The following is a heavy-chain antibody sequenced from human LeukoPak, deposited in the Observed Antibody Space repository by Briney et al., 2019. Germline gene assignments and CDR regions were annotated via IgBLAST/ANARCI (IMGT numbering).Heavy chain of an antibody. V-gene: IGHV7-4-1*02. D-gene: IGHD2-15*01. CDR3: ARDVVVVAATNYYYYGMDV. CDR2: INTNTGNP. Sequence: GASVKVSCKASGYTFTSYAMNWARQAPGQGLEWMGWINTNTGNPTYAQGFTGRFVFSLDTSVSTAYLQISSLKAEDTAVYYCARDVVVVAATNYYYYGMDVWGQGTTVTVSS. CDR1: GYTFTSYA. J-gene: IGHJ6*02.